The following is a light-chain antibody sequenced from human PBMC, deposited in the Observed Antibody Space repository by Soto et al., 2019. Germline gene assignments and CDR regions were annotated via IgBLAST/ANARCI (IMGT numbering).Light chain of an antibody. V-gene: IGKV1-33*01. Sequence: DVQLTQSPSTLPASVGDRVAITCQATQNIFNYLNWFQQRPGKTPQLLISDASHLEPGVPSRFSVQRSGTDFTLIISDLQPEDFATYFCQQYEDLPLTFGGGTRVEV. CDR1: QNIFNY. CDR2: DAS. J-gene: IGKJ4*01. CDR3: QQYEDLPLT.